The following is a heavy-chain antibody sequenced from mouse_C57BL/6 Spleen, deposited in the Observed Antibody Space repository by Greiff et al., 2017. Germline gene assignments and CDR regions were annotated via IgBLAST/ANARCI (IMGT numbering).Heavy chain of an antibody. CDR1: GYSFTGYY. Sequence: EVKLVESGPELVKPGAPVKISCKASGYSFTGYYMNWVKQSPEKSLEWIGEINPSTGGTTYNQKFKAKATLTVDKSSSTAYMQLKSLTSEDSAVYYCASYYYGSSYDPFYYYAMDYWGQGTSVTVSS. V-gene: IGHV1-42*01. CDR2: INPSTGGT. D-gene: IGHD1-1*01. CDR3: ASYYYGSSYDPFYYYAMDY. J-gene: IGHJ4*01.